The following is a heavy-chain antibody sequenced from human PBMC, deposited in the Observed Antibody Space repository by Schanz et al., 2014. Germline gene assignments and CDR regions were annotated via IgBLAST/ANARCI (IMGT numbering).Heavy chain of an antibody. J-gene: IGHJ6*02. CDR2: INSDGSTT. CDR3: ARPLGPNYYYYGLDV. CDR1: GFTFSSYW. V-gene: IGHV3-74*01. Sequence: EVQLMESGGGLVQPGGSLRLSCAASGFTFSSYWMHWVRQAPGKGLVWVSRINSDGSTTIYADSVKGRFTISRDNAKNTLYLQMNSLRAEDTAVNYCARPLGPNYYYYGLDVWGQGTTVTVSS.